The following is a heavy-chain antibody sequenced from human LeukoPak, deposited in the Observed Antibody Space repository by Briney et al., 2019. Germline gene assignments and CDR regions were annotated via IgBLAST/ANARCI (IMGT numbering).Heavy chain of an antibody. CDR2: ISGSGGST. J-gene: IGHJ4*02. D-gene: IGHD6-19*01. V-gene: IGHV3-23*01. CDR1: GFTFDDYA. CDR3: AKLEAVAGTNDY. Sequence: GGSLRLSCAASGFTFDDYAMHWVRQAPGKGLEWVSAISGSGGSTYYADSVKGRFTISRDNSKNTLYLQMNSLRAEDTAVYYCAKLEAVAGTNDYWGQGTLVTVSS.